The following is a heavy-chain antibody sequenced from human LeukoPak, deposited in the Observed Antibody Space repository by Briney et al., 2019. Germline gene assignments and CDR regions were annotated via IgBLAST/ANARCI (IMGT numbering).Heavy chain of an antibody. CDR1: GFTVSSNY. D-gene: IGHD4-17*01. CDR3: ARVTVTSYYYMDV. J-gene: IGHJ6*03. Sequence: GGSLRLSCAASGFTVSSNYMSWVRQAPGKGLEWVSVIYSGGSTYYADSVKGRFTISRDNAKNSLYLQMNSLRTEDTAVYYCARVTVTSYYYMDVWGKGTTVTVSS. V-gene: IGHV3-66*01. CDR2: IYSGGST.